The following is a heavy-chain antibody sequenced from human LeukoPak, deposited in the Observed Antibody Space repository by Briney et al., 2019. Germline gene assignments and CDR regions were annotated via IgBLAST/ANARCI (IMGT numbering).Heavy chain of an antibody. CDR1: GFTFSSYG. D-gene: IGHD6-13*01. J-gene: IGHJ6*03. CDR3: AKSGYSSFGYYYYYMDV. V-gene: IGHV3-30*02. Sequence: GGSLRLSCAASGFTFSSYGMHWVRQAPGKGLEWVAFIRYDGGNKYYADSVKGQFTISRDNSKNTLYLQMNSLRAEDTAVYYCAKSGYSSFGYYYYYMDVWGKGTTVTVSS. CDR2: IRYDGGNK.